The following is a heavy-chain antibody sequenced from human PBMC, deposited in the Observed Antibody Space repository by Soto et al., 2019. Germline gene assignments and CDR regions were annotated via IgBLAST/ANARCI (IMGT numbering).Heavy chain of an antibody. J-gene: IGHJ4*02. D-gene: IGHD6-25*01. CDR3: ATDLQRKGGFDY. CDR1: GYTLTELS. CDR2: FDPEDGET. Sequence: ASVKVSCKVSGYTLTELSMHWVRQAPGKGLEWMGGFDPEDGETIYAQKFQGRVTMTEDTSTDTAYMELSSLRSEDTAVYYCATDLQRKGGFDYWGQGTLVTVSS. V-gene: IGHV1-24*01.